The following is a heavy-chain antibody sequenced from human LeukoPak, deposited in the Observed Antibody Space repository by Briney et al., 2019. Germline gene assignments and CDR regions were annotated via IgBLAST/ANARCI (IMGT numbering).Heavy chain of an antibody. J-gene: IGHJ5*02. CDR2: IYYSGST. D-gene: IGHD2-2*03. CDR3: ARLGYCITTSCPTADWFDP. Sequence: SETLSLTCTVSGGSISSGGYYWSWIRQHPGKGLEWIGYIYYSGSTYYNPSLKSRVTISVDTSKNQFSLKLSSVTAADTAVYYCARLGYCITTSCPTADWFDPWGQGTLVTVSS. V-gene: IGHV4-31*03. CDR1: GGSISSGGYY.